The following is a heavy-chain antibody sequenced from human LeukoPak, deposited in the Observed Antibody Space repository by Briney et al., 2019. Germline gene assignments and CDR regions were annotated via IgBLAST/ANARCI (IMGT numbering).Heavy chain of an antibody. CDR3: AKDAVGGTAYYFDY. V-gene: IGHV3-23*01. CDR2: ISSSGDT. J-gene: IGHJ4*02. Sequence: GGSLRLSCAASGFTFSSYAMSWVRQAPGKGLEWVSAISSSGDTYYADSVRGRFTISRDNSKNTLYLQMNSLTAEDTAVYYCAKDAVGGTAYYFDYWGQGTLVTVSS. D-gene: IGHD1-26*01. CDR1: GFTFSSYA.